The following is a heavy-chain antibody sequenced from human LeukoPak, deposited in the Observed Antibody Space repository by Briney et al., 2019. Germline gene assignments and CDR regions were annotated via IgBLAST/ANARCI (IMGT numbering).Heavy chain of an antibody. J-gene: IGHJ5*02. CDR1: GYTFTSYY. CDR3: ARDSRILRFSNWFDP. CDR2: INPSGGST. D-gene: IGHD3-3*01. Sequence: ASVKVSCKASGYTFTSYYMHWVRQAPGQGLEWMGIINPSGGSTSYAQKFQGRVTMTRDMSTSTVYMELSSLRSEDTAVYYCARDSRILRFSNWFDPWGQGTLVTVSS. V-gene: IGHV1-46*01.